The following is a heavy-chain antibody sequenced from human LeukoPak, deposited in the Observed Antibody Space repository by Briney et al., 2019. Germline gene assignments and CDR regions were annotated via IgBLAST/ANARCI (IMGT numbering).Heavy chain of an antibody. CDR1: GGSFSGYY. J-gene: IGHJ6*03. Sequence: SETLSLTCAVYGGSFSGYYWSWIRQPPGKGLEWIGEINHSGSTNYNPSLKSRVTISVDTSKNQFSLKLSSVTAADTAVYYCARVGIAAAGPSRYYYYYMDVWGEGTTVTISS. D-gene: IGHD6-13*01. CDR3: ARVGIAAAGPSRYYYYYMDV. CDR2: INHSGST. V-gene: IGHV4-34*01.